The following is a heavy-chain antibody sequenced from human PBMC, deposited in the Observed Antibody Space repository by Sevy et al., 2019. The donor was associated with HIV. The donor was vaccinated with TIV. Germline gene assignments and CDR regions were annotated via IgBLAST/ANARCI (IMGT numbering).Heavy chain of an antibody. D-gene: IGHD5-18*01. Sequence: GGSLRLSCAASGFTFNEYYMSWIRQAPGKGLEWVSYISSRSSYTNYAASVKGRFTTFRDNAQNSLFLQMNSLRAEDTAVYYCARVRYNFGQKYFDYWGQGTLVTVSS. V-gene: IGHV3-11*06. J-gene: IGHJ4*02. CDR2: ISSRSSYT. CDR1: GFTFNEYY. CDR3: ARVRYNFGQKYFDY.